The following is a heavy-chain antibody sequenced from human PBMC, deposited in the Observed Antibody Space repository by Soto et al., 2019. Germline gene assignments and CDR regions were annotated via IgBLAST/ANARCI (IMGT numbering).Heavy chain of an antibody. Sequence: SVKVSCKASGGTFSSYAISWVRQAPGQGLEWMGGIIPIFGTANYAQKLQGRVTITADESTSTAYMELSSLRSEYTAVYYCASTDSYDSSGYYPKYYFDYWGQGTLVTVSS. CDR1: GGTFSSYA. CDR2: IIPIFGTA. V-gene: IGHV1-69*13. J-gene: IGHJ4*02. D-gene: IGHD3-22*01. CDR3: ASTDSYDSSGYYPKYYFDY.